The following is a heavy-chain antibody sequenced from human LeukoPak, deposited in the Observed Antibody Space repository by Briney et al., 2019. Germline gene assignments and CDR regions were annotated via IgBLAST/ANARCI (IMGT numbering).Heavy chain of an antibody. D-gene: IGHD3-22*01. CDR1: GFTFRNYY. Sequence: PGRSLRLSCAASGFTFRNYYMHWVRQAPGKGLEWVSYISSSSSYTNYADSVKGRFTISRDNAKNSLYLQMNSLRAEDTAVYYCARDFNDSSGLNLFDYWGQGTLVTVSS. CDR2: ISSSSSYT. CDR3: ARDFNDSSGLNLFDY. V-gene: IGHV3-11*06. J-gene: IGHJ4*02.